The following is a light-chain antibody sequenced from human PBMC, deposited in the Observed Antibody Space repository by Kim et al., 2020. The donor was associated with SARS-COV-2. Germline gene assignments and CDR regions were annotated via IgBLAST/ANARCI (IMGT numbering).Light chain of an antibody. J-gene: IGKJ4*01. CDR3: QQYKNWPPLT. Sequence: SHGERDTPSCRASLSVGSHLAWYQQKPGQAPTLLISGVPPRATGIPARFRVSGSGRECTLSIRSLESEELAVYYCQQYKNWPPLTFGGGTKVYIK. V-gene: IGKV3-15*01. CDR1: LSVGSH. CDR2: GVP.